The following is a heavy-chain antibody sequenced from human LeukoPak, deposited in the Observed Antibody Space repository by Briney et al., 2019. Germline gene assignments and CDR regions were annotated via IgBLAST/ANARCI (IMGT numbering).Heavy chain of an antibody. J-gene: IGHJ5*02. D-gene: IGHD2-21*01. V-gene: IGHV4-61*02. Sequence: PSETLSPTCTVSGGSISSGSYYWSWIRQPAGKGLEWIGRIYTSGSTNYNPSLKSRVTISVDTSKNQFSLKLSSVTAADTAVYYCARQLCVSQYCAFDPWGQGTLVTVSS. CDR3: ARQLCVSQYCAFDP. CDR1: GGSISSGSYY. CDR2: IYTSGST.